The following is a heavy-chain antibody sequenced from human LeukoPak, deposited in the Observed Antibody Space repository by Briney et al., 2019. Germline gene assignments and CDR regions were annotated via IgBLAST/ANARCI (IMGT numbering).Heavy chain of an antibody. Sequence: SETLSLTCTASGGSTSSGTYYWAWIRQPPGKGLEWIGSIYYSGSTYFNPSLKSRVTISVDTSKNQFSLKVRSVTAADTAVYYCARLYGSGSYYMDVWGQGTTVTVSS. CDR1: GGSTSSGTYY. J-gene: IGHJ6*02. CDR2: IYYSGST. V-gene: IGHV4-39*01. D-gene: IGHD3-10*01. CDR3: ARLYGSGSYYMDV.